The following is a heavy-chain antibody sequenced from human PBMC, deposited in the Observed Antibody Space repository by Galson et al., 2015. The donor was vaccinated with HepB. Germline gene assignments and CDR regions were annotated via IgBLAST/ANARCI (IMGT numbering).Heavy chain of an antibody. CDR3: VRGTTAPDY. CDR2: ISRAGDTS. CDR1: GFTFASSG. J-gene: IGHJ4*02. V-gene: IGHV3-23*01. D-gene: IGHD2/OR15-2a*01. Sequence: SLRLSCAASGFTFASSGMSWVRQAPGKGLECVAAISRAGDTSDYAESGKGRFTVSRDSSKSTLYLQMNGLRAEDTARYYCVRGTTAPDYWAQGTLVTVSS.